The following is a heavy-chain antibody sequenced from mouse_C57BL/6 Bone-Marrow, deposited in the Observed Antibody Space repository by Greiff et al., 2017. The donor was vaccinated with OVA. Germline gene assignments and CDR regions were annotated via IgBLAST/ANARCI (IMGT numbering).Heavy chain of an antibody. Sequence: VQLQQSGAELVKPGASVKLSCTASGFNIKDYYMPWVKQRTEQGLEWIGRIDPEDGETKYAPKFQGKATITAATSSNTAYLQLSSLTSEDTAVYYCARDSNYPFYAMDYWGQGTSVTVSS. J-gene: IGHJ4*01. CDR1: GFNIKDYY. CDR2: IDPEDGET. V-gene: IGHV14-2*01. CDR3: ARDSNYPFYAMDY. D-gene: IGHD2-5*01.